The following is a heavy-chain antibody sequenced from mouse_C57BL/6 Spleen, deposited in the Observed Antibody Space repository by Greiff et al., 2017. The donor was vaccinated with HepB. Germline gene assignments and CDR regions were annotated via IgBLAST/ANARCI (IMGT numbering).Heavy chain of an antibody. CDR2: IHPNSGST. D-gene: IGHD2-5*01. CDR1: GYTFTSYW. CDR3: ARKVYSNLAVDY. Sequence: VQLQESGAELVKPGASVKLSCKASGYTFTSYWMHWVKQRPGQGLEWIGMIHPNSGSTNYNEKFKSKATLTVDKSSSTAYMQLSSLTSEDSAVYYGARKVYSNLAVDYWGQGTTLTVSS. J-gene: IGHJ2*01. V-gene: IGHV1-64*01.